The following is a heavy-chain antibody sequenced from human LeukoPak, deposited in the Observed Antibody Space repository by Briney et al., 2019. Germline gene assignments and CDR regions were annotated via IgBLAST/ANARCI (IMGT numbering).Heavy chain of an antibody. D-gene: IGHD3-10*01. CDR2: IIPILGIA. J-gene: IGHJ3*02. V-gene: IGHV1-69*04. CDR1: GGTFSSYA. CDR3: ARAYGSGLAFDI. Sequence: ASVKVSCKASGGTFSSYAVSWVRQAPGQGLEWMGRIIPILGIANYAQKFQGRVTITADKSTSTAYMELSSLRSEVTAVYYCARAYGSGLAFDIWGQGTMVTVSS.